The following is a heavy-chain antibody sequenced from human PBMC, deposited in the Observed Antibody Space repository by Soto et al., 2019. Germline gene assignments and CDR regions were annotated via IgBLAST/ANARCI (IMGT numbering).Heavy chain of an antibody. V-gene: IGHV1-69*13. Sequence: GASVKVSCKSSGGTFSSYAISWVRQAPGQGLEWMGGIIPIFGTANYAQKFQGRVTITADESTSTAYMELSSLRSEDTAVYYCARAAYYYDSSGYYYPFDYWGQGTLVTVSS. CDR3: ARAAYYYDSSGYYYPFDY. CDR2: IIPIFGTA. D-gene: IGHD3-22*01. J-gene: IGHJ4*02. CDR1: GGTFSSYA.